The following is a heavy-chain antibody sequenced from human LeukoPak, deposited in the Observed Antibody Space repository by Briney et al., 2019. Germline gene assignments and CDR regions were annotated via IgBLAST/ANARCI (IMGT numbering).Heavy chain of an antibody. D-gene: IGHD5-24*01. CDR1: GYTFTGYY. CDR2: INPNTGGT. V-gene: IGHV1-2*06. Sequence: ASVKVSCKASGYTFTGYYMNWVRQAPGQGLEWMGRINPNTGGTNYAQNFQGSVTMPRHTSINTVYMELSRLRSDDTAVYYCARVGDGLNDGFDIWGQGTMVTVSS. CDR3: ARVGDGLNDGFDI. J-gene: IGHJ3*02.